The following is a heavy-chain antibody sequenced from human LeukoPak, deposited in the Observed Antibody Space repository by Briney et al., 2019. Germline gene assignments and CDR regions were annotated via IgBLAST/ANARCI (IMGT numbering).Heavy chain of an antibody. J-gene: IGHJ4*02. V-gene: IGHV3-23*01. CDR3: AKGTAVADIYFDY. CDR1: A. D-gene: IGHD6-19*01. Sequence: AXSWVRQXXXXGLEWVSSITGTSGNIYSADSVRGRFSISRDNSKNMLYLQMNSLRAEDTAVYYCAKGTAVADIYFDYWGQGTLVTVSS. CDR2: ITGTSGNI.